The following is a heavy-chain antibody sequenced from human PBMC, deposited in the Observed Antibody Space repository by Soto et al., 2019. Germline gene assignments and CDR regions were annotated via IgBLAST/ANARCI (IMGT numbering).Heavy chain of an antibody. CDR3: ASSNSYYDFWRGYYTFDH. J-gene: IGHJ4*02. Sequence: GGSLRLSCAASGFTFSNFWMNWVRQAPGKGLEWVANIKYDASDKYYADSVKGRFTISRDNPKNSLYLQMNSLRVEDTAMYYCASSNSYYDFWRGYYTFDHWGQGSLVTVSS. CDR2: IKYDASDK. V-gene: IGHV3-7*05. D-gene: IGHD3-3*01. CDR1: GFTFSNFW.